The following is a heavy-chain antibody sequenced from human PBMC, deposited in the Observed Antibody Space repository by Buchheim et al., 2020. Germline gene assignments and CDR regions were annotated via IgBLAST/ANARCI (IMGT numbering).Heavy chain of an antibody. Sequence: EVQLLESGGGLIQPGGSLRLSCAASGFTFSNYAMTWVRQPPGKGLEWVSDISGSGDGTNYADSVKGRFTISRANSKNMFYLQLDSLRGEDTAVYYCAKDARYASGWSHESWDQGTL. CDR1: GFTFSNYA. V-gene: IGHV3-23*01. D-gene: IGHD6-19*01. CDR3: AKDARYASGWSHES. J-gene: IGHJ1*01. CDR2: ISGSGDGT.